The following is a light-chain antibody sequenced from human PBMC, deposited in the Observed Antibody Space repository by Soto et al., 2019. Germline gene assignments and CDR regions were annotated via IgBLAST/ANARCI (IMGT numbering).Light chain of an antibody. Sequence: QSALTQPASVSGSPGQSITISCTGTSSDVGSYNLVSWYQQHPGKAPKLMIYEGNKRPSGVSNRFSGSKSANTASLTISGLQTEDEADYYCCSYARTNTFVFGTGTKVTVL. V-gene: IGLV2-23*01. CDR2: EGN. CDR1: SSDVGSYNL. CDR3: CSYARTNTFV. J-gene: IGLJ1*01.